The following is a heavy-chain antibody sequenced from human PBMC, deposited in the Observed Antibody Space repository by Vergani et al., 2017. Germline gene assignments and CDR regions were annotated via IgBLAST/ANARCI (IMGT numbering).Heavy chain of an antibody. Sequence: EVQLVQSGAEVKKPGESLRISCKGSGYSFTSYWISWVRQMPGKGLEWMGRIDPSDSYTNYSPSFQGHVTISADKSISTAYLQWSSLKASDTAMYYCARLFHDSSGYYSLGAFDIWGQGTMVTVSS. CDR1: GYSFTSYW. V-gene: IGHV5-10-1*03. D-gene: IGHD3-22*01. J-gene: IGHJ3*02. CDR2: IDPSDSYT. CDR3: ARLFHDSSGYYSLGAFDI.